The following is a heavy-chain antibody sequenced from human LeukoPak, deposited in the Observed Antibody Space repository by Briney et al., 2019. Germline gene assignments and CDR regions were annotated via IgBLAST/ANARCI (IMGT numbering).Heavy chain of an antibody. D-gene: IGHD5-18*01. Sequence: GASVKVSCKASGYTFTGYYMHWVRQAPGQGLEWMGWINPNSDGTNYAQKFQGWVTMTRDTSISTAYMELSRLRSDDTAVYYCARAGTAMVDDGVDYWGQGTLVTVSS. J-gene: IGHJ4*02. CDR1: GYTFTGYY. CDR3: ARAGTAMVDDGVDY. V-gene: IGHV1-2*04. CDR2: INPNSDGT.